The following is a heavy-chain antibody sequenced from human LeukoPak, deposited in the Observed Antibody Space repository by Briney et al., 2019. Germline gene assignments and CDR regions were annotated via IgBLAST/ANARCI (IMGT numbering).Heavy chain of an antibody. V-gene: IGHV4-39*07. CDR3: ARVSAATKGAIDI. CDR2: IFYSGNI. CDR1: SGSISSANHY. D-gene: IGHD6-25*01. J-gene: IGHJ3*02. Sequence: SETLSLSCSVSSGSISSANHYWIWVRQPPGKGLEWIATIFYSGNIYYNPSLKSRVTLSVDTSKNQFSLNQRSVTVADTALYYCARVSAATKGAIDIWGQGTMVTVSS.